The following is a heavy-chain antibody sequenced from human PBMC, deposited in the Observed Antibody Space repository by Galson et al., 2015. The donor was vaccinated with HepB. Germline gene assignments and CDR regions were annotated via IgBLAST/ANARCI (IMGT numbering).Heavy chain of an antibody. CDR1: GGTFSTYA. Sequence: SVKVSCKASGGTFSTYAINWVRQAPGQGLEWMGGIIPIFGITNYAQKFQGRLTITADKSTSTAYMELSSLRSDDTAVYYCAGYTGNYGDTFDMWGQGTMVTVSS. CDR3: AGYTGNYGDTFDM. CDR2: IIPIFGIT. D-gene: IGHD1-7*01. J-gene: IGHJ3*02. V-gene: IGHV1-69*10.